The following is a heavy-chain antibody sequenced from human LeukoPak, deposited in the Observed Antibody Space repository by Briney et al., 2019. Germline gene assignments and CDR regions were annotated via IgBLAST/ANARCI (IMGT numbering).Heavy chain of an antibody. J-gene: IGHJ4*02. CDR2: ISWNSGSI. CDR3: AKEDCSSTSCLFDY. CDR1: GFTFDDYA. D-gene: IGHD2-2*01. V-gene: IGHV3-9*01. Sequence: GRSLRPSCAASGFTFDDYAMHWVRQAPGKGLEWVSGISWNSGSIGYADSVKGRFTISRDNAKNSLYLQMNSLRAEDTALYYCAKEDCSSTSCLFDYWGQGTLVTVSS.